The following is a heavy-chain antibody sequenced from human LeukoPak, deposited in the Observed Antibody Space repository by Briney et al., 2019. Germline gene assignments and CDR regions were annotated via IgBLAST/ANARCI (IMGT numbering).Heavy chain of an antibody. V-gene: IGHV3-23*01. J-gene: IGHJ4*02. Sequence: GGSLRLSCAAFGFTFTTYAMTWVRQAPGKGLEWVSSISDMGGSTYYADSVKGRFTISRDNSKNTLYLQMNSLRDEDTAVYYCAKILTSGSFDYWGQGTLVTVSS. D-gene: IGHD1-26*01. CDR1: GFTFTTYA. CDR3: AKILTSGSFDY. CDR2: ISDMGGST.